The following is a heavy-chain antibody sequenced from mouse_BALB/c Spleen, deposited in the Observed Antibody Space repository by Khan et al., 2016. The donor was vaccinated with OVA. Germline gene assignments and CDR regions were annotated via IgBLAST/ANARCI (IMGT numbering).Heavy chain of an antibody. D-gene: IGHD2-1*01. V-gene: IGHV1S132*01. CDR3: ARGYFGNYEFVY. J-gene: IGHJ3*01. CDR1: GYTFTSYW. Sequence: VQLQESGAELVKPGASVKLSCKTSGYTFTSYWIQWVKQRPGQGLGWIGQIFPGTGTTYYNENFKGKVTLTVDTYSSTAYMQLSSLTTEDSAVYFCARGYFGNYEFVYWGQGTLFTVSP. CDR2: IFPGTGTT.